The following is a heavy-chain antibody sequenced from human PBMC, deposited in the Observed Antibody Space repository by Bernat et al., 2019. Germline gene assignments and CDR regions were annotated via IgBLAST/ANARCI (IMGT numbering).Heavy chain of an antibody. CDR2: INGDGSRT. CDR1: GFTFSNNW. Sequence: EVQVVESGGGLVQPGGSLRLSCTASGFTFSNNWMHWVRRAPGEGLVWVSHINGDGSRTDYADSVKGWFTISRDNAKNTLYLQMNSLRAEDTAVYYCARGGISYNIDYWGQGTLVTVPT. J-gene: IGHJ4*02. V-gene: IGHV3-74*01. CDR3: ARGGISYNIDY. D-gene: IGHD5-18*01.